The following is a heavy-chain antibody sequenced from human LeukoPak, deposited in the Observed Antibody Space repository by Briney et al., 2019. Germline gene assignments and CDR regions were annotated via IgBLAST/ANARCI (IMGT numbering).Heavy chain of an antibody. CDR2: INGDGSST. CDR3: AKMIAAGGTRFDP. D-gene: IGHD6-13*01. V-gene: IGHV3-74*01. J-gene: IGHJ5*02. CDR1: GFTFSNYW. Sequence: GRSLRLSCAASGFTFSNYWMHWVRQAPGKGLVWVSRINGDGSSTTYADSVKGRFTISRDNARNSLYLQMNSLRDEDTAVYYCAKMIAAGGTRFDPWGQGTLVTVSS.